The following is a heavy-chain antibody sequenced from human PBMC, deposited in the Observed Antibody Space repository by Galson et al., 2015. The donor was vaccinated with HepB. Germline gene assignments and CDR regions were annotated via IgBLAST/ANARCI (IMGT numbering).Heavy chain of an antibody. CDR1: GFTFSGYA. V-gene: IGHV3-23*01. Sequence: SMRLSCAASGFTFSGYAMRWVRQAPGKGLEWVSNIGSSGGTIHYADSVKGRFTISRDNSKNTLFLQMNCLRVDDTAVYFCARAGSCWYEIDHWGQGTLFTVSS. D-gene: IGHD6-19*01. J-gene: IGHJ4*02. CDR2: IGSSGGTI. CDR3: ARAGSCWYEIDH.